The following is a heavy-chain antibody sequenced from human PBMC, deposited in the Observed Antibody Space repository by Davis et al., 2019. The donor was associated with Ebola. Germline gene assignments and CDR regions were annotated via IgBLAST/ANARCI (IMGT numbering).Heavy chain of an antibody. D-gene: IGHD2-2*01. CDR2: INHSGST. V-gene: IGHV4-34*01. Sequence: GSLRLSCAASGFTFSSYSMNWVRQPPGKGLEWIGEINHSGSTNYNPSLKSRVTISVDTSKNQFSLKLSSVTAADTAVYYCARGPDIVVVPAAAMDVWGQGTTVTVSS. J-gene: IGHJ6*02. CDR3: ARGPDIVVVPAAAMDV. CDR1: GFTFSSYS.